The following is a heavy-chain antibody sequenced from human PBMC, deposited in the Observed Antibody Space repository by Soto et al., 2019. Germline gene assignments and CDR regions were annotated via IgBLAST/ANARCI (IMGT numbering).Heavy chain of an antibody. V-gene: IGHV1-2*04. CDR3: ARRDSTDCSNGVCSFFYNHDMDV. D-gene: IGHD2-8*01. J-gene: IGHJ6*02. Sequence: ASVKVSCKASGYSFTDYHIHWVRQAPGQGXEWLGRINPKSGGTSTAQKFQGWVTMTTDTSISTASMELTRLTSDDTAIYYCARRDSTDCSNGVCSFFYNHDMDVLRQGTTVT. CDR2: INPKSGGT. CDR1: GYSFTDYH.